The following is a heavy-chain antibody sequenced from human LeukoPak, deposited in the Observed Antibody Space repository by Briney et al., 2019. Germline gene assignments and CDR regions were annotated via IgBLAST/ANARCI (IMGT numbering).Heavy chain of an antibody. CDR3: ARGGAAAD. V-gene: IGHV3-21*01. Sequence: GGSLRLSCAASGFTLRSYTMNWVRQAPGKGLEWVSSIGISSNKIYYADSVKGRFIISRDNAKNSVYLQMNSLGAEDTAVYYCARGGAAADWGQGTLVTVSS. CDR1: GFTLRSYT. J-gene: IGHJ4*02. CDR2: IGISSNKI. D-gene: IGHD6-13*01.